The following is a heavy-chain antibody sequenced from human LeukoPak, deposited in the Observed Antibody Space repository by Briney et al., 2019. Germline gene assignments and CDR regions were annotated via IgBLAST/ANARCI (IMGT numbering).Heavy chain of an antibody. CDR3: ARICARLGAAAGIYLDKWFDP. V-gene: IGHV1-69*01. J-gene: IGHJ5*02. D-gene: IGHD6-13*01. Sequence: SLKVSCKASGGTFSSYAISWVRQAPGQGLECMGGIIPIFGTANYAQKFQGRVTITADESTSTAYMELSSLRSEDTAVYYCARICARLGAAAGIYLDKWFDPWGQGTLVTVSS. CDR1: GGTFSSYA. CDR2: IIPIFGTA.